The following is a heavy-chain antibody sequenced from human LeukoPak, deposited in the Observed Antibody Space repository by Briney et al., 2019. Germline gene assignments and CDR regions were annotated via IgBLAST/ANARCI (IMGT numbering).Heavy chain of an antibody. CDR2: ISWNSGSI. CDR1: GFTFDDYA. CDR3: AKEGDCSSTSCAFFDY. V-gene: IGHV3-9*01. Sequence: GRSLRLSCAASGFTFDDYAMHWVRQAPGKGLEWVSGISWNSGSIGYADSVKGRFTISRDNAKNSLYLQVNSLRAEDTALYYCAKEGDCSSTSCAFFDYWGQGTLVTVSS. D-gene: IGHD2-2*01. J-gene: IGHJ4*02.